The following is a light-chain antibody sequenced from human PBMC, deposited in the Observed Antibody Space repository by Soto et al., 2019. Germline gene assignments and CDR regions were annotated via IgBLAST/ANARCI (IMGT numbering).Light chain of an antibody. CDR2: EVT. Sequence: QSALTQPASVSGSPGQSITISCTGTSSDVGGYNFVSWYQQHPGKAPKLMIFEVTSRPSGVSNRFSGSKSGNTASLTISGLQAEDEAEYYCSSYTNINTRACVFGTGTKVTVL. CDR3: SSYTNINTRACV. CDR1: SSDVGGYNF. V-gene: IGLV2-14*03. J-gene: IGLJ1*01.